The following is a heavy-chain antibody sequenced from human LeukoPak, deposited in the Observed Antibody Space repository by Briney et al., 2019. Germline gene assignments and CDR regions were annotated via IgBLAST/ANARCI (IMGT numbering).Heavy chain of an antibody. V-gene: IGHV2-5*01. Sequence: SGPTLVKVTQTLTLTCTFSGFSLSTSGVGVGWIRQPPGKALEWLALIYWNDDKRYSPSLKSRLTISKDTSKNQVVLTMTNMDPVDTATYYCAHANLPFGGVIDPKFDYWGQGTLVTVSS. J-gene: IGHJ4*02. D-gene: IGHD3-16*02. CDR1: GFSLSTSGVG. CDR3: AHANLPFGGVIDPKFDY. CDR2: IYWNDDK.